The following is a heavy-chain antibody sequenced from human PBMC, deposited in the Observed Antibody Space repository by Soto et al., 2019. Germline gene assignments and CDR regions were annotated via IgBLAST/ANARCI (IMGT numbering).Heavy chain of an antibody. V-gene: IGHV5-51*01. J-gene: IGHJ3*02. Sequence: GESLKSSCKGCGYSFTSYWIGWVRQMPGKGLEWMGIIYPGDSDTRYSPSFQGQVTISADKSISTAYLQWSSLKASDTAMYYCARQLDSSGYYWVIWGQGTMVTVS. CDR1: GYSFTSYW. D-gene: IGHD3-22*01. CDR3: ARQLDSSGYYWVI. CDR2: IYPGDSDT.